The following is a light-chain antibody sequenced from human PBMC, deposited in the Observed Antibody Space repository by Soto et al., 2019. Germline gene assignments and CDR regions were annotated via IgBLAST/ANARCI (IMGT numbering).Light chain of an antibody. CDR1: TSDIGAYNY. CDR3: SSFAGTNSFV. J-gene: IGLJ1*01. V-gene: IGLV2-8*01. Sequence: QSVLTQPPSAAWAPGQSVHISCTGTTSDIGAYNYVSWYQQRPGKAPKLIIYEVTRRPSGVPDRIFGSKSYTTASLTVSGLQAEDEADYYCSSFAGTNSFVFGTGTKVTVL. CDR2: EVT.